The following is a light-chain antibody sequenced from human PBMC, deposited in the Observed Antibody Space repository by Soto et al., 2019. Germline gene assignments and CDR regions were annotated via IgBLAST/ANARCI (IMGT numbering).Light chain of an antibody. V-gene: IGKV3-11*01. CDR1: QSVSNS. Sequence: EIVLTQSPATLSLSPGERATLSCRASQSVSNSLAWYQQKPGQPPRLLIYDVSNRATGIPARFSGSGPGTDFTLTITSLEPEDFAVYFCHQRYNWPRVTFGQGTRLEIK. CDR2: DVS. J-gene: IGKJ5*01. CDR3: HQRYNWPRVT.